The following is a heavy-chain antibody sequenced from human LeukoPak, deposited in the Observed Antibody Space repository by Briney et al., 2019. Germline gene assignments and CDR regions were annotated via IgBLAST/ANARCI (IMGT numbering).Heavy chain of an antibody. V-gene: IGHV1-2*02. D-gene: IGHD6-6*01. J-gene: IGHJ4*02. CDR1: GYAFTGHY. Sequence: ASVKVSCKASGYAFTGHYMNWVRLAPGQGLEWMGWINPTGGTTYAQKFQDRVTMTRDTSINTAYMELSGLRSDDTAVYYCARDLGWSSSHWGQGTLVAVSS. CDR3: ARDLGWSSSH. CDR2: INPTGGT.